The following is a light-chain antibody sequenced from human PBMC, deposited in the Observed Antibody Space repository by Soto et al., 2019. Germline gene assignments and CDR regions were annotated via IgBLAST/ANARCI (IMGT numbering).Light chain of an antibody. J-gene: IGKJ5*01. CDR3: EQYNKWPIT. V-gene: IGKV3-15*01. CDR1: QSVGST. Sequence: EIVMTQSPATLSVSPGERATLYCRASQSVGSTLAWYQQKPGQAPRLLIYGVYSRAAGVPARFSGSGSETEFTLTVSSLQSEDCAVYYCEQYNKWPITFGQGTRLE. CDR2: GVY.